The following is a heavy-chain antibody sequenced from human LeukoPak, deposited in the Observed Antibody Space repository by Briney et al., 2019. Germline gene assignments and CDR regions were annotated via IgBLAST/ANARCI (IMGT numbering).Heavy chain of an antibody. CDR1: GFTFSDYY. V-gene: IGHV4-59*05. CDR3: ARGDDSSGYSFDY. J-gene: IGHJ4*02. D-gene: IGHD3-22*01. Sequence: GSLRLSCAASGFTFSDYYMSWIRQAPGKGLEWIGSIYYSGSTYYNPSLKSRVTISVDTSKNQFSLKLSSVTAADTAVYYCARGDDSSGYSFDYWGQGTLVTVSS. CDR2: IYYSGST.